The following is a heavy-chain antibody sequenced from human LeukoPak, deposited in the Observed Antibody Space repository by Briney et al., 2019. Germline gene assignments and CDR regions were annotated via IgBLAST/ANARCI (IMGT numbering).Heavy chain of an antibody. CDR1: FGSIRSYA. CDR3: VPGGDWFDP. D-gene: IGHD1-14*01. CDR2: VHYSGST. J-gene: IGHJ5*02. Sequence: SETLSLTCTVPFGSIRSYAWNWIRQSPEKGLEWIGYVHYSGSTYCNPSLKSRLTISVDTSKNEFSLKLRSVTAADTAVYYCVPGGDWFDPWGQGTLVTVSS. V-gene: IGHV4-59*08.